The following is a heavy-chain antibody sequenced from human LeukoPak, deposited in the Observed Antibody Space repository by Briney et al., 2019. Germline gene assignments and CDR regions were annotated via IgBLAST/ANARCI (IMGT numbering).Heavy chain of an antibody. V-gene: IGHV4-4*07. CDR3: ASSIAAAGTPYYFDY. J-gene: IGHJ4*02. CDR2: IYTGGST. Sequence: SETLSLTCTVSGDSISNYYWSWIRQPAGKGLEWIGRIYTGGSTNYNPSLKSRVTMSVDTSKNQFSLKLSSVTAADTAVYYCASSIAAAGTPYYFDYWGQGTLVTVSS. D-gene: IGHD6-13*01. CDR1: GDSISNYY.